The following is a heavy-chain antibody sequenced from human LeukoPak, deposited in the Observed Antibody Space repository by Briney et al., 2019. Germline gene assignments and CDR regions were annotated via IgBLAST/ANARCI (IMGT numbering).Heavy chain of an antibody. CDR1: GFTFSSAW. Sequence: GGSLRLSCAASGFTFSSAWMSWVRQAPGKGLEWVGRIKSKTDGGTTDYAAPVKGRFTISRDDSKNTLYLQMNSLKTEDTAVYYCTTYPMVYAMNYWGQGTLVTVSS. J-gene: IGHJ4*02. V-gene: IGHV3-15*01. CDR2: IKSKTDGGTT. D-gene: IGHD2-8*01. CDR3: TTYPMVYAMNY.